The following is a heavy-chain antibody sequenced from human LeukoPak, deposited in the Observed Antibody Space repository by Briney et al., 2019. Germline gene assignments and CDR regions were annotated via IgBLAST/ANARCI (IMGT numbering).Heavy chain of an antibody. CDR3: AKAQYMRGEILDLALNP. Sequence: PGRSLRLSCAASGFTFSSYGMHWVRQATGKGLEWVAVIWYDGSNKYYADSVKGRFTISRDNSKNTLYLQMNSLRAEDTAVYYCAKAQYMRGEILDLALNPWGQGTLVTVSS. D-gene: IGHD1-26*01. CDR2: IWYDGSNK. CDR1: GFTFSSYG. J-gene: IGHJ5*02. V-gene: IGHV3-33*06.